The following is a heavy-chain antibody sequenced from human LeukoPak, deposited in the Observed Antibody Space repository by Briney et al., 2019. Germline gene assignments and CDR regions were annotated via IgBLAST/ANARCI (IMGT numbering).Heavy chain of an antibody. CDR2: IYPGDSDT. D-gene: IGHD6-13*01. Sequence: GESLQISCKGSGYSFTNYWIGWVRQMPGKGLEWMGIIYPGDSDTRYSPSFQGQVTISADKSISTAYLQWSSLKASDTAMYYCARRIAATGRGYFDYWGQGTLVTVSS. V-gene: IGHV5-51*01. J-gene: IGHJ4*02. CDR1: GYSFTNYW. CDR3: ARRIAATGRGYFDY.